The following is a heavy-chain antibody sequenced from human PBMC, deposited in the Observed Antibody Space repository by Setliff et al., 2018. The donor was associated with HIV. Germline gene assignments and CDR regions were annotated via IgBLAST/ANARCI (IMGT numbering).Heavy chain of an antibody. J-gene: IGHJ4*02. V-gene: IGHV4-39*07. CDR2: IYYSGST. Sequence: PSETLSLTCTVSGGSTSSSSYYWGWIRQPPGKGLEWIGSIYYSGSTYYNPSLKSRVTISVDTSKNQFSLKLSSVTAADTAVYYCARASTRIGYDSSGYPFDYWGQGTLVTVSS. CDR3: ARASTRIGYDSSGYPFDY. CDR1: GGSTSSSSYY. D-gene: IGHD3-22*01.